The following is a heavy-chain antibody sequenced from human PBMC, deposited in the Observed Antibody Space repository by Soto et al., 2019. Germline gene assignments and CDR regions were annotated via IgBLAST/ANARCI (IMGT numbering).Heavy chain of an antibody. J-gene: IGHJ4*02. CDR2: ISGSGGST. Sequence: WGSLRLSCAASGFTFSSYAMSWVRQAPGKGLEWVSAISGSGGSTYYADSVKGRFTISRDNSKNTLYLQMNSLRAEDTAVYYCAKVYYDFWSGYPAGVPQYFDYWGQGTLVTVSS. V-gene: IGHV3-23*01. CDR1: GFTFSSYA. D-gene: IGHD3-3*01. CDR3: AKVYYDFWSGYPAGVPQYFDY.